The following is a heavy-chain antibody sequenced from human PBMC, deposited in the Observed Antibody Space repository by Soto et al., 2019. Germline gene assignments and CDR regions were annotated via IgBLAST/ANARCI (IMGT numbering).Heavy chain of an antibody. D-gene: IGHD1-1*01. V-gene: IGHV1-18*01. CDR3: ARGRYGDY. CDR1: GYGFTTYV. J-gene: IGHJ4*02. Sequence: QVHLVQSGAEVKKPGASVKVSCKGSGYGFTTYVITWVRQAPGQGLEWMAWISAPNGNTNYAQKLQGRVTVTRDTSTSTAYMELRSLRSDDTAVYYCARGRYGDYWGQGALVPVSS. CDR2: ISAPNGNT.